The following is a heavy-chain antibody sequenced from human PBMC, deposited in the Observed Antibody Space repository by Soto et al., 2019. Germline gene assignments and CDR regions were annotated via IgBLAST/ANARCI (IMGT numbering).Heavy chain of an antibody. CDR3: ARDGFTVTTAMDY. J-gene: IGHJ4*02. Sequence: QVQLQESGPGLVKPSETLSLTCTVSGGSVSSGSYYWSWIRQPPGKGLEWIGYIYYSGSTNYNPSLQIRATFSVDTSKNQSSLTLSSVTAADPAVYYCARDGFTVTTAMDYWGQGTLVTVSS. CDR2: IYYSGST. V-gene: IGHV4-61*01. D-gene: IGHD4-17*01. CDR1: GGSVSSGSYY.